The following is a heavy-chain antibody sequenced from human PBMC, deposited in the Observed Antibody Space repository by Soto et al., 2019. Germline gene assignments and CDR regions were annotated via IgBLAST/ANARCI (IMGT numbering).Heavy chain of an antibody. D-gene: IGHD6-19*01. J-gene: IGHJ4*02. CDR3: AIAVAGPTAIAY. V-gene: IGHV3-74*01. Sequence: EVQLVESGGDLVQPGGSLRLSCVVSGVTINSHGMHWVRQARGKRLVWVSRINGDGSRTKYADSVKGRFTISRDNAKNTLYLQMNTLTAEDTAVYYCAIAVAGPTAIAYWGQGALVTVSS. CDR2: INGDGSRT. CDR1: GVTINSHG.